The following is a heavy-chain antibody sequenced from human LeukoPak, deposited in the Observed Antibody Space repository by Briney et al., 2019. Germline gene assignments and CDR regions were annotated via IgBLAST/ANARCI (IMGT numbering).Heavy chain of an antibody. CDR1: GDSVSSSDW. CDR2: IHHSGDT. CDR3: AKMIPATPDYFDY. J-gene: IGHJ4*02. V-gene: IGHV4-4*02. Sequence: SGTLSLTCGVSGDSVSSSDWWTWVRQFPGKGLEWIGEIHHSGDTNYNPSLKSRVIISVDKSRNQLSLNLTSVTDADTAIYYCAKMIPATPDYFDYWGQGILVIVS. D-gene: IGHD2-15*01.